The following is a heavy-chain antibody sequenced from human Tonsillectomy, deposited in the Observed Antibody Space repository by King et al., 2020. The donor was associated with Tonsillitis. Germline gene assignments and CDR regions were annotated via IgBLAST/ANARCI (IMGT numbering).Heavy chain of an antibody. CDR1: GFTFSRYA. Sequence: QLVQSGGGVVQPGRSLRLSCAASGFTFSRYAIHWVRQAPGKGLEWVAVISYDGSKKYYSDSVKGRFTISRDNSKNTLYLQMNSLRAEDTAVYYCARDLSSSGWYRYYLDYWGQGTLVTVSS. CDR3: ARDLSSSGWYRYYLDY. V-gene: IGHV3-30-3*01. D-gene: IGHD6-19*01. J-gene: IGHJ4*02. CDR2: ISYDGSKK.